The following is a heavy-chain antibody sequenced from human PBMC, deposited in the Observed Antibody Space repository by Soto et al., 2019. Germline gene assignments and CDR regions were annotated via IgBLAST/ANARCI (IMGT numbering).Heavy chain of an antibody. V-gene: IGHV3-53*01. J-gene: IGHJ5*02. D-gene: IGHD5-18*01. CDR3: ARERYSYGVNWFDP. CDR2: IYSGGST. CDR1: GFTVSSNY. Sequence: GGSLRLSCAASGFTVSSNYMSWVRQAPGKGLEWVSVIYSGGSTYYADSVKGRFTISRDNSKNTLYLQMNSLRAEDTAVYYCARERYSYGVNWFDPWGQGTLVTVSS.